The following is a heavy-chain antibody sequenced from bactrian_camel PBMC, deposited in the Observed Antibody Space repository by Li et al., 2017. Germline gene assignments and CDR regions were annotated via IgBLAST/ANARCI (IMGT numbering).Heavy chain of an antibody. J-gene: IGHJ4*01. CDR2: IETDGTT. V-gene: IGHV3S53*01. D-gene: IGHD3*01. Sequence: HVQLVESGGGSVQAGGSLRLSCQVSGYRHCVAWFRQSPGKQREAVAVIETDGTTYYSVSVKGRFTISLDSAKNTLYLHMNSLKPEDTAVYYCVTQKWGPGQGTQVTVS. CDR1: GYRHC.